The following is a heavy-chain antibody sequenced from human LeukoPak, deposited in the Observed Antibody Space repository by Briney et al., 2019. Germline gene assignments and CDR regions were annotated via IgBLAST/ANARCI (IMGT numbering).Heavy chain of an antibody. V-gene: IGHV3-7*01. J-gene: IGHJ4*02. Sequence: PGGSLRLSCAASGFTFSSYWMNWVRQAPGKGLEWVANIKQDGSEKYYVDSVKGRFTISRDNAKNSLYLQMNSLRAEDTAVYYCARYSGYDSFEYWGQGTPVTVSS. D-gene: IGHD5-12*01. CDR2: IKQDGSEK. CDR3: ARYSGYDSFEY. CDR1: GFTFSSYW.